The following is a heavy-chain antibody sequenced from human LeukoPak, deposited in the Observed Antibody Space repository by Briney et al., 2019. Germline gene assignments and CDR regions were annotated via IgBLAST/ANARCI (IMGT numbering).Heavy chain of an antibody. CDR2: ISSSGSTI. CDR1: GFTFSDYY. V-gene: IGHV3-11*01. CDR3: ATYGDYVAFDI. Sequence: GGSLRLSCAASGFTFSDYYMSWIRQAPGKGLEWVSYISSSGSTIYYADSVKGRFTISRDNSKNTLYLQMNSLRAEDTAVYYCATYGDYVAFDIWGQGTMVTVSS. J-gene: IGHJ3*02. D-gene: IGHD4-17*01.